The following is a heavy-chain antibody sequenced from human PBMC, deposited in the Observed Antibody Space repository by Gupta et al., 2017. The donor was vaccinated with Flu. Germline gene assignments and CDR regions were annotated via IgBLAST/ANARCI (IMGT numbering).Heavy chain of an antibody. CDR3: TRDHTGGVDY. V-gene: IGHV3-73*02. J-gene: IGHJ4*02. D-gene: IGHD1-1*01. CDR2: IRSKANSYAT. Sequence: EVQLVESGGGLVQPGGSLKLSCAASGFTFSGSAMHWVRQASGKGLEWVGRIRSKANSYATAYAASVKGRFTISRDDSKNTAYLQMNSLKTEDTAVYYCTRDHTGGVDYWGQGTLVTVSS. CDR1: GFTFSGSA.